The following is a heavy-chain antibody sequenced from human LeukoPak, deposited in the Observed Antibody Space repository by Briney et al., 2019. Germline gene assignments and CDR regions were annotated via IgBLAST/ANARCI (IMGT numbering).Heavy chain of an antibody. D-gene: IGHD1-26*01. Sequence: GGSLRLSCAASGFSFSSYAMTWVRQAPGKGLEWVSAISGSGDSTYDADSVKGRFTISRDNPKNTLYLQMKSLRAEDTAVYYCAKDFIRTGSHLPKTYFDYWGQGTLVTVSS. CDR3: AKDFIRTGSHLPKTYFDY. J-gene: IGHJ4*02. V-gene: IGHV3-23*01. CDR1: GFSFSSYA. CDR2: ISGSGDST.